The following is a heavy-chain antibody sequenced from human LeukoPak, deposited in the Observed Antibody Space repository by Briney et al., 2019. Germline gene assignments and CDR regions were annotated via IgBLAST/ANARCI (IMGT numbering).Heavy chain of an antibody. CDR3: ARDQYDTWSRRGNFDS. CDR2: ISYHGRDQ. J-gene: IGHJ4*02. V-gene: IGHV3-30*04. Sequence: GGSLRLSCAASGFIFSTYAMHWVRQAPGKGLEWVAVISYHGRDQYYADSVKGRFTVSRDNTKNSLYLQMNSLRVEDTAVFYCARDQYDTWSRRGNFDSWGQGTLVIVSS. CDR1: GFIFSTYA. D-gene: IGHD3-3*01.